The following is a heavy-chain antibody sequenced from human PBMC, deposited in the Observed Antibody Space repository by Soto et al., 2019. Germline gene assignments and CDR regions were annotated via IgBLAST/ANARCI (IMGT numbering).Heavy chain of an antibody. CDR2: IYYSGST. CDR3: ASVFPTYYYDSSGYPTGGWFDP. J-gene: IGHJ5*02. CDR1: GCSISSGDYY. V-gene: IGHV4-30-4*01. Sequence: PSETLSLTCTVSGCSISSGDYYWSWIRQPPGKGLEWIGYIYYSGSTYYNPSLKSRVTISVDTSKNQFSLKLSSVTAADTAVYYCASVFPTYYYDSSGYPTGGWFDPWGQGTLVTVSS. D-gene: IGHD3-22*01.